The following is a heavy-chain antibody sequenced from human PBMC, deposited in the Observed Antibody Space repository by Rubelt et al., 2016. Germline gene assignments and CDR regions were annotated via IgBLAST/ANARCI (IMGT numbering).Heavy chain of an antibody. D-gene: IGHD2-15*01. V-gene: IGHV1-46*01. CDR1: GYTFTSYY. Sequence: QVQLVQSGAEVKKPGASVKVSCKASGYTFTSYYMHWVRQAPGQGLEWMGRLIPILGIANYAQTFQGRVTMTEETSTDTAYMELSSLRSEDTAVYYCATGIIRLKPFDYWGQGTLVTVSS. J-gene: IGHJ4*02. CDR3: ATGIIRLKPFDY. CDR2: LIPILGIA.